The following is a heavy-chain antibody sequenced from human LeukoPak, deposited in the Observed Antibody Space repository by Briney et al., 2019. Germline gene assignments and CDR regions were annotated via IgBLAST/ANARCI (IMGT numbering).Heavy chain of an antibody. J-gene: IGHJ4*02. CDR3: GYGSGWIFDC. Sequence: GGSLRLSCIVSGGTFSSYYMTWVRQAPGKGLEWVANIKQDGSEKFYVDSVKGRFTISRDNAKNSLYLQMNSLRVEDTAMYYCGYGSGWIFDCRGQGALVTVPS. CDR1: GGTFSSYY. D-gene: IGHD6-19*01. V-gene: IGHV3-7*01. CDR2: IKQDGSEK.